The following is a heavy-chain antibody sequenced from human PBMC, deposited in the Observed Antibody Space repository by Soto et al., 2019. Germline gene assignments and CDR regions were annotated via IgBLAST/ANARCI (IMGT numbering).Heavy chain of an antibody. J-gene: IGHJ5*02. CDR2: IKLDGSEE. D-gene: IGHD2-2*01. V-gene: IGHV3-7*03. CDR3: ARGYCNSARCYPNWFGP. Sequence: LRLSCAASGFTLSNYWMSWVRQAPGKGLEWVANIKLDGSEEYYVDSVKGRFTVSRDNAKNSLYLQMNSLRAEDTAVYYCARGYCNSARCYPNWFGPWGQGTLVTVSS. CDR1: GFTLSNYW.